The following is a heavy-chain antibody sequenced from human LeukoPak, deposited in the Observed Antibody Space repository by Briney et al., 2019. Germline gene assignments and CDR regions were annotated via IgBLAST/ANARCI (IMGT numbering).Heavy chain of an antibody. CDR3: ASGGVVAVTVVFDY. J-gene: IGHJ4*02. V-gene: IGHV1-18*01. CDR2: ISAYNGDT. D-gene: IGHD2-15*01. CDR1: GDTFNRYG. Sequence: DSVKVSCTASGDTFNRYGFTWVRQAPGQGLERMGWISAYNGDTNYAQKFQGRVTMPTDTSTPTAYLELRSVGSDDTAVYYCASGGVVAVTVVFDYWGQGTLVTVSS.